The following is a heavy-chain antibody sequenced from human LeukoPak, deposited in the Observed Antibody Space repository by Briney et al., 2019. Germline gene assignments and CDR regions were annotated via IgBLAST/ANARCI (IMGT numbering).Heavy chain of an antibody. CDR1: GFPLSTSGMR. V-gene: IGHV2-70*04. J-gene: IGHJ4*02. Sequence: SGPTLVNPTQTLTLTCTFSGFPLSTSGMRVSWIRQPPGKALEWLARIDWDDDKFYSTSLKTRLTISKDTSKNQVVLTMTNMDPVDTATYYCARMVESEFDYWGQGTLVTVSS. CDR2: IDWDDDK. CDR3: ARMVESEFDY.